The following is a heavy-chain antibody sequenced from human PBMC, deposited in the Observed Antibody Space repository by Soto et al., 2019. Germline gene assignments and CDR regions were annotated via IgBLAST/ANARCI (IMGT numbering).Heavy chain of an antibody. CDR1: GGSISGIAYY. Sequence: SETLSLTCPVSGGSISGIAYYWGWIRQPPGKVREWVGTVYSTGATYYNPSLKTRLTMSVDTSKNQFSLKLSSVTAADTAVEYCGRYYDTSNRPYFHHWGQGTLVTVSS. D-gene: IGHD3-22*01. CDR2: VYSTGAT. CDR3: GRYYDTSNRPYFHH. V-gene: IGHV4-39*01. J-gene: IGHJ1*01.